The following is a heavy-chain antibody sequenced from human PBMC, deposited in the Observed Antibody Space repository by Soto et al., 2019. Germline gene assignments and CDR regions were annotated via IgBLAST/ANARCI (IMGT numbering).Heavy chain of an antibody. CDR1: GSGLSDVS. J-gene: IGHJ3*02. CDR2: FDPEDGET. CDR3: ATFGRHALDI. D-gene: IGHD3-10*01. V-gene: IGHV1-24*01. Sequence: ALVNLSCKLSGSGLSDVSVRWVRQAPGKGLEWMGGFDPEDGETIYAQKFQGRVTMTEDTSTDTAYMELSSLRSEDTAVYYCATFGRHALDISGQAQMVTV.